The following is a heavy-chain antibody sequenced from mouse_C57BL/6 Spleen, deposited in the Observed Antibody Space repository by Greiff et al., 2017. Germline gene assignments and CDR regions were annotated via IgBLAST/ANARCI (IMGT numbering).Heavy chain of an antibody. CDR3: ARRSNSFDY. V-gene: IGHV1-66*01. Sequence: VMLVESGPELVKPGASVKISCKASGYSFTSYYIHWVKQRPGQGLEWIGWIYPGSGNTKYNEKFKGKATLTADTSSSTAYMQLSSLTSEDSAVYYCARRSNSFDYWGQGTTLTVSS. CDR2: IYPGSGNT. CDR1: GYSFTSYY. J-gene: IGHJ2*01. D-gene: IGHD5-1*01.